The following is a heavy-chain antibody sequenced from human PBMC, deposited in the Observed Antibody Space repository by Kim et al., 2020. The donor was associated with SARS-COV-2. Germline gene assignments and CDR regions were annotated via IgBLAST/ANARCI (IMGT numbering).Heavy chain of an antibody. CDR3: ARTSSGWYSRLDY. Sequence: YSQKFQGRVTITGDSSASTAYMELSSLRSEDTAVYYCARTSSGWYSRLDYWGQGTLVTVSS. V-gene: IGHV1-3*01. J-gene: IGHJ4*02. D-gene: IGHD6-19*01.